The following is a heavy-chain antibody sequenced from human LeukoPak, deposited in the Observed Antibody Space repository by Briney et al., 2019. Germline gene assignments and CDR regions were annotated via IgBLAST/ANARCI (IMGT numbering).Heavy chain of an antibody. V-gene: IGHV3-30-3*01. D-gene: IGHD2-2*01. CDR2: ISYDGSNK. Sequence: GGSLRLSCVGSGFTFSRYWLNWVRQAPGKGLEWVAVISYDGSNKYYADSVKGRFTISRDNSKNTQYLQMNSLRAEDTAVYYCARGKYQLLDYYYYGMDVWGQGTTVTVSS. J-gene: IGHJ6*02. CDR3: ARGKYQLLDYYYYGMDV. CDR1: GFTFSRYW.